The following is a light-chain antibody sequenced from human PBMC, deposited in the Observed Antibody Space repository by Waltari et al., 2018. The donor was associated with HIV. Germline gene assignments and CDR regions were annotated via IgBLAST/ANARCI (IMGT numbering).Light chain of an antibody. CDR2: YVT. Sequence: QSALTQPASVSGSPGQSITVSCTGPSSDVGTYDLVSWYQHHPETAPKLIIQYVTKRPSGVSSRFSGSKSGNTASLTSSGLQAEDESPYYCCAFSGGRISGVFGGGTRVTV. V-gene: IGLV2-23*02. CDR1: SSDVGTYDL. CDR3: CAFSGGRISGV. J-gene: IGLJ3*02.